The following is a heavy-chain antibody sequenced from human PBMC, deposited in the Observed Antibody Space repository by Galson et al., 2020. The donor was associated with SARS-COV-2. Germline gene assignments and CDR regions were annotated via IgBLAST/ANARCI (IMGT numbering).Heavy chain of an antibody. V-gene: IGHV3-13*01. CDR1: GFTFSSYD. J-gene: IGHJ4*02. CDR2: IGTAGDT. CDR3: ARDRLFYSSGWPIFDY. Sequence: GGSLRLSCAASGFTFSSYDMHWVRQATGKGLEWVSDIGTAGDTYYPGSVKGRFTISRDNSKNTLYLQMNSLRAEDTAVYYCARDRLFYSSGWPIFDYWGQGTLVTVSS. D-gene: IGHD6-19*01.